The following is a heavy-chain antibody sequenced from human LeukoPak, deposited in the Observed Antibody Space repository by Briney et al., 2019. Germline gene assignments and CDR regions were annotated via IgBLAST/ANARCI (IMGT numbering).Heavy chain of an antibody. CDR2: INHSGST. V-gene: IGHV4-34*01. J-gene: IGHJ6*03. CDR1: GGSFSGYY. Sequence: PSETLSLTCAVYGGSFSGYYWSWIRHPPGKGREGIGEINHSGSTNYNPSLKSRVTISVDASKNQFSLKLSSVTDADTAVYYCARKPRTTGTTTHSYYYYYYMDVWGKGTTVTVSS. CDR3: ARKPRTTGTTTHSYYYYYYMDV. D-gene: IGHD1-1*01.